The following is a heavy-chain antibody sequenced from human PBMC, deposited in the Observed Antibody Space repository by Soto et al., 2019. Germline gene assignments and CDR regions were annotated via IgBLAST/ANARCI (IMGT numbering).Heavy chain of an antibody. J-gene: IGHJ6*02. CDR3: ARTGDSGSYLTNYYYYGMDV. D-gene: IGHD1-26*01. CDR1: GYTFTSYG. Sequence: GASVKVSCKASGYTFTSYGISWVRQAPGQGLEWMGWISAYNGNTNYAQKLQGRVTMTTDTSTSTAYMELRSLRSDDTAVYYCARTGDSGSYLTNYYYYGMDVWGQGTTVTV. CDR2: ISAYNGNT. V-gene: IGHV1-18*04.